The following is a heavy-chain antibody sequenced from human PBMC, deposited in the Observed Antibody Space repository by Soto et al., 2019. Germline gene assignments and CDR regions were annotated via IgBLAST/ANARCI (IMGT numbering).Heavy chain of an antibody. CDR1: GYTFTNYD. V-gene: IGHV1-8*01. CDR2: MNPDSGHT. D-gene: IGHD3-10*01. CDR3: ARSVGGSNVNFDY. J-gene: IGHJ4*02. Sequence: QVQLVQSGAEVRTPGASVKVSCKASGYTFTNYDINWVRQATGQGPEWMGWMNPDSGHTGYVQKFQGRDTMTRNTAISTAYMELSNLRSEDTAVYYCARSVGGSNVNFDYWGQGTLVTVSS.